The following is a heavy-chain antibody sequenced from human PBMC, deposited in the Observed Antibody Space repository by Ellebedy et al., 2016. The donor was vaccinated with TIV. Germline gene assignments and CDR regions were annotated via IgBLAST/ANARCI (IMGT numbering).Heavy chain of an antibody. D-gene: IGHD6-19*01. V-gene: IGHV5-51*01. J-gene: IGHJ4*02. Sequence: GESLKISXQSSGYRFSNHWIAWVRQQRGKGLEWLGFIYPGDSDTRYSPSFQGQVTISSDNSISTVYLQWSGLKASDTAVYFCARLRDALADELDFWGQGTLVTVSS. CDR3: ARLRDALADELDF. CDR1: GYRFSNHW. CDR2: IYPGDSDT.